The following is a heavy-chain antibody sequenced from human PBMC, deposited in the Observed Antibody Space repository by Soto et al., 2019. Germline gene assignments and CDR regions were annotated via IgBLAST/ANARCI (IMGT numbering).Heavy chain of an antibody. CDR2: IKQDGSEK. D-gene: IGHD3-10*02. CDR1: GFTFSSYW. V-gene: IGHV3-7*03. J-gene: IGHJ6*02. CDR3: ARAPTFARFYYYGMDV. Sequence: LRLSCAASGFTFSSYWMSWVRQAPGKGLEWVANIKQDGSEKYYVDSVKGRFTISRDNAKNSLYLQMNSLRAEDTAVYYCARAPTFARFYYYGMDVWGQGTTVTVSS.